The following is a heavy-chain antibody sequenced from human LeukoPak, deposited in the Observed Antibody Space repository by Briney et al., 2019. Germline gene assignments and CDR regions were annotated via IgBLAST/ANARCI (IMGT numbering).Heavy chain of an antibody. CDR3: ARGRTVTGY. CDR2: INWNGGST. CDR1: GFTFDDYG. D-gene: IGHD4-17*01. V-gene: IGHV3-20*04. J-gene: IGHJ4*02. Sequence: GGSLRLSCAGSGFTFDDYGMSWVRQAPGKGLEWVSGINWNGGSTGYADSVGGRFIISRDHAKNSLYLHMQSLRGEGTALYYCARGRTVTGYWGQGTLVTVSS.